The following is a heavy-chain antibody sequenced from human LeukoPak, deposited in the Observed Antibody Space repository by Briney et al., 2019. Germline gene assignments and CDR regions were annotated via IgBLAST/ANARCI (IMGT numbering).Heavy chain of an antibody. CDR2: IRASGGT. J-gene: IGHJ6*03. Sequence: SETLSLTCTVSGGSISSYYWSWIRQPAGKGLEWIGRIRASGGTNYNPSLKSRVTMSVDTSKNQFSLKLSSVTAADTAVYYCARSHYDSSGYYPPGPYYYYMDVWGKGTTVTVSS. CDR1: GGSISSYY. D-gene: IGHD3-22*01. V-gene: IGHV4-4*07. CDR3: ARSHYDSSGYYPPGPYYYYMDV.